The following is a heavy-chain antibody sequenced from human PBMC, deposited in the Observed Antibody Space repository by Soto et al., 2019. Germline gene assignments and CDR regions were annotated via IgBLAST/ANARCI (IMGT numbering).Heavy chain of an antibody. CDR3: ARERPVGDYDFWSGYSAYYFDY. V-gene: IGHV4-59*01. Sequence: PSETLSLTCTVSGGSISSYYWSWIRQPPGKGLEWIGYIYYSGSTNYNPSIKSRVTISVDTSKNQFSLKLSSVTAADTAVYYFARERPVGDYDFWSGYSAYYFDYWGQGTLVTVS. J-gene: IGHJ4*02. CDR1: GGSISSYY. CDR2: IYYSGST. D-gene: IGHD3-3*01.